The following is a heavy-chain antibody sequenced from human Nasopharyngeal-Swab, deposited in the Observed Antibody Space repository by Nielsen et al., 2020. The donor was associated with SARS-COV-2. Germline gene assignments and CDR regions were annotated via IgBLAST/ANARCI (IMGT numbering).Heavy chain of an antibody. CDR2: INHSGST. Sequence: SETLSLTCAVYGGSFSGYYWSWIRQPPGKGLEWIGEINHSGSTNYSPSLKSRVTISVDTSKNQFSLKLSSVTAADTAVYYCARAYWGSVDYWGQGTLVTVSS. V-gene: IGHV4-34*01. D-gene: IGHD7-27*01. CDR1: GGSFSGYY. J-gene: IGHJ4*02. CDR3: ARAYWGSVDY.